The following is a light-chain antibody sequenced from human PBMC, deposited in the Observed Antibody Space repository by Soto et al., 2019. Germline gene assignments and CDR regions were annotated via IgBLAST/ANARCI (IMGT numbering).Light chain of an antibody. Sequence: VLTHSPVTLSLSPGKRSILSCRASQTINNRYLAWYQQMPGRAPRLLIYAASSRAAGVPDRFSGSGSGTDFTLTINRLEPEDFAIYYCHHYDNSPPFPFGPGTKVDIK. CDR1: QTINNRY. CDR3: HHYDNSPPFP. V-gene: IGKV3-20*01. CDR2: AAS. J-gene: IGKJ3*01.